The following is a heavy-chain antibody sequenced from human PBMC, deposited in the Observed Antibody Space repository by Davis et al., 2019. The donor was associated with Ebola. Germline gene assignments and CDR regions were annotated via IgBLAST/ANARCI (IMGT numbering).Heavy chain of an antibody. Sequence: GGPLRLSCAASGFTFSNYGMHWVRQAPGKGLEWVAGIWYDGSNKNYVYSVKGRFTISRDSPKNTVYLQMYSLRAEDTAVYYCARDSVDKVSTQAYYSFSMDVWGKGTTVTVSS. V-gene: IGHV3-33*01. D-gene: IGHD5/OR15-5a*01. CDR1: GFTFSNYG. CDR2: IWYDGSNK. CDR3: ARDSVDKVSTQAYYSFSMDV. J-gene: IGHJ6*04.